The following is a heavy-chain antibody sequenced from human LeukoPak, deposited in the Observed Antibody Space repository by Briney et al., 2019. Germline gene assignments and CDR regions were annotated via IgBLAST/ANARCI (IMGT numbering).Heavy chain of an antibody. CDR3: ARDLRPGNGYNLRY. Sequence: GGSLRLSCVASGFTFSNYWMHWVRQAPGKGLVWVSRIKTDGSSTSYADSVRGRVTISRDNAKNALYLQLNSLTAEDMAVYYCARDLRPGNGYNLRYWGQGTLVTVSS. CDR2: IKTDGSST. J-gene: IGHJ4*02. D-gene: IGHD5-24*01. CDR1: GFTFSNYW. V-gene: IGHV3-74*01.